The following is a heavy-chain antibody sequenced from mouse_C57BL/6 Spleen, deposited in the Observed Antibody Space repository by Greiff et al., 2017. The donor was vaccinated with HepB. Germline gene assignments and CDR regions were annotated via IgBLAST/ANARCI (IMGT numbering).Heavy chain of an antibody. V-gene: IGHV1-82*01. D-gene: IGHD2-4*01. J-gene: IGHJ4*01. CDR2: IYPGDGDT. CDR1: GYAFSSSW. CDR3: ARTDYGYAMDY. Sequence: VQRVESGPELVKPGASVKISCKASGYAFSSSWMNWVKQRPGKGLEWIGRIYPGDGDTNYNGKFKGKATLTADKSSSTAYMQLSSLTSEDSAVYFCARTDYGYAMDYWGQGTSVTVSS.